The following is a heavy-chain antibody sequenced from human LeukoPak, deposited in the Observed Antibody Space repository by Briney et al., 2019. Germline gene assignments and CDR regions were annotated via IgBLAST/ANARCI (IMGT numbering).Heavy chain of an antibody. D-gene: IGHD5-12*01. J-gene: IGHJ3*02. CDR2: IKSEIDGGAT. Sequence: GGSLRLSCAASGFTFSNTWMNWVRQAPGKGLEWVGRIKSEIDGGATDYAAPVQGRFTISRDDSQATLYLQMNSLKTEDTAVYYCTTGGSVIVAGTRAFDIWGQGTMVTVSS. CDR1: GFTFSNTW. V-gene: IGHV3-15*07. CDR3: TTGGSVIVAGTRAFDI.